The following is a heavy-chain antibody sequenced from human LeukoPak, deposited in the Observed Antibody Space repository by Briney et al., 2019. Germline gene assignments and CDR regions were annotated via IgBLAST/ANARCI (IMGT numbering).Heavy chain of an antibody. CDR3: ARGALKLTWDYYFDY. V-gene: IGHV4-4*07. Sequence: PSETLSLTCTVSGGSISSYYWSWIRQPAGKGLEWIGRIYTSGSTNYNPSLKSRVTMSLDTSKNQFSLKLSSVTAADTAVYYCARGALKLTWDYYFDYWGQGTLVTVSS. CDR1: GGSISSYY. D-gene: IGHD7-27*01. J-gene: IGHJ4*02. CDR2: IYTSGST.